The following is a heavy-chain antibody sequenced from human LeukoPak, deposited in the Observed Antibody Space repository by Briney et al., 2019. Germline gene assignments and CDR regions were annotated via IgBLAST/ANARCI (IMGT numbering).Heavy chain of an antibody. CDR2: ISGSGGST. V-gene: IGHV3-23*01. J-gene: IGHJ4*02. Sequence: GGSLRLSCAASGFTFSSYAMSWVRQAPGKGLEWVSAISGSGGSTYYADSVKGRFTISRDNSKNTLYLQMNSLRAEDSAVYYCARVRGRQQLVYFDYWGQGTLVTVSS. CDR1: GFTFSSYA. D-gene: IGHD6-13*01. CDR3: ARVRGRQQLVYFDY.